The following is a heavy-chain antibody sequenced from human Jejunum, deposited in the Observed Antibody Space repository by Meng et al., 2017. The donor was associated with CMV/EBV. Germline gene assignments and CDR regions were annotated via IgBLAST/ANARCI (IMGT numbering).Heavy chain of an antibody. D-gene: IGHD1-1*01. J-gene: IGHJ4*02. CDR3: ATSTATTSNYRRVWNL. V-gene: IGHV1-69*02. CDR1: TFNTYT. CDR2: VIPILSMA. Sequence: TFNTYTFNWVRQAPGQGLEWMGRVIPILSMADSAQNFQGRVTITADRSTSTVYLELTSLRSDDTAVYYCATSTATTSNYRRVWNLWGQGTEVTVSS.